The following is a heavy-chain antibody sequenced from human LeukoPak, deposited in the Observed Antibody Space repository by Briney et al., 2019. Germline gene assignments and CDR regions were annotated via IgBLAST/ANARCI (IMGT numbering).Heavy chain of an antibody. J-gene: IGHJ3*02. V-gene: IGHV1-69*05. CDR2: IIPIFGTA. Sequence: SVKVSCKASGGTFSSYAISWVRQAPGQGLEWMGGIIPIFGTANYAQKFQGRVTITTDESTSTAYMKLSSLRSEDTAVYYCARADGGAFDIWGQGTMVTVSS. D-gene: IGHD3-16*01. CDR1: GGTFSSYA. CDR3: ARADGGAFDI.